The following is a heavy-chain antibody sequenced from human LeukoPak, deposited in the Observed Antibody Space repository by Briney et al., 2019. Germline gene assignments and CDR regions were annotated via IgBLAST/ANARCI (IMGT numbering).Heavy chain of an antibody. J-gene: IGHJ6*02. CDR3: ARSGTSRYYFYGMDV. V-gene: IGHV4-59*08. CDR2: IYYTGST. Sequence: SETLSLTCTVSGGSISSYYWNWIRQPPGKGLVWIGYIYYTGSTNYNPSLKSRVTISVDTSKNQFSLKLNSVTATDTAVYYCARSGTSRYYFYGMDVWGQGTTVTVSS. D-gene: IGHD3-9*01. CDR1: GGSISSYY.